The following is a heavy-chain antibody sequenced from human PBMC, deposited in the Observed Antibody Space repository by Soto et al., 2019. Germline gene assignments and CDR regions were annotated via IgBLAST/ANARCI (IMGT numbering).Heavy chain of an antibody. CDR2: IIPIFGTA. D-gene: IGHD3-3*01. J-gene: IGHJ4*02. Sequence: QVQLVQSGAEVKKPGSSVKVSCKASGGTFSSYAISWVRQAPGQGLEWMGGIIPIFGTANYAQKFQGRVTITADETTSTAYMERSSLRSEDTAVYYCARDRYYEFWRGPALPDYWGQGTLVTVSS. CDR1: GGTFSSYA. V-gene: IGHV1-69*01. CDR3: ARDRYYEFWRGPALPDY.